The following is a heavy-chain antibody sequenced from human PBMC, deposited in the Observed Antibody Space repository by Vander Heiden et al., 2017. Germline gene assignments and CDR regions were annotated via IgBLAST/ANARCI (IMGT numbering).Heavy chain of an antibody. CDR1: GSPFSSFG. CDR3: ARDGGSSGWLPPLDY. CDR2: ISSSSTYI. D-gene: IGHD6-19*01. J-gene: IGHJ4*02. V-gene: IGHV3-21*06. Sequence: EVLLVESGGGLVKPGGSLRLSCEPSGSPFSSFGMNWVRQAPGKGLEWVSSISSSSTYIKYADSVKGRFTISRDNAKNSLFLQMNSLRAEDTAVYCCARDGGSSGWLPPLDYWGQGTLVTVSS.